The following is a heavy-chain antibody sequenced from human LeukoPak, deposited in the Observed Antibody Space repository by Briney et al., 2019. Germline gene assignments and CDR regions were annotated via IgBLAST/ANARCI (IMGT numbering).Heavy chain of an antibody. CDR1: GGSISSYY. J-gene: IGHJ3*02. CDR3: ARGSRIRYSYGDDSPSDAFDI. D-gene: IGHD5-18*01. Sequence: SETLSLTCTVSGGSISSYYWSWIRQPPGKGLEWIGYIYYSGSTNYNPSLKSRVTISVDTSKNQFSLKLSSVTAADTAVYYCARGSRIRYSYGDDSPSDAFDIWGQGTMVTVSS. V-gene: IGHV4-59*08. CDR2: IYYSGST.